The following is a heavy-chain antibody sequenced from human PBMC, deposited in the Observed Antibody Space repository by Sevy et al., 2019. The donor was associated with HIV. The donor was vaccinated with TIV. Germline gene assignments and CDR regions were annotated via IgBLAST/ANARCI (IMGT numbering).Heavy chain of an antibody. D-gene: IGHD2-2*01. Sequence: ASVKVSCKVSGYTLTELSMHWVRQAPGKGLEWMGGFDPEDGETIYAQKSQGRVTMTEDTSTDTAYMELSSLRSEDTAVYYCATVSRQDIVVVPAARYYYGMDVWGQGTTVTVSS. V-gene: IGHV1-24*01. CDR1: GYTLTELS. J-gene: IGHJ6*02. CDR3: ATVSRQDIVVVPAARYYYGMDV. CDR2: FDPEDGET.